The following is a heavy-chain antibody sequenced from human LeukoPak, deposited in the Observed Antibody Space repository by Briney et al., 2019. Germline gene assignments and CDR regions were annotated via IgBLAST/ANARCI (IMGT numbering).Heavy chain of an antibody. D-gene: IGHD4-23*01. CDR2: ISSSGSTM. CDR1: GFTFSSYS. CDR3: ASGPDYGGNPTSFDY. Sequence: PGGSLRLSCAASGFTFSSYSMSWIRQAPGKGLEWLSYISSSGSTMYYADSLKGRFTISRDNAKNSLYLQMNSLRAEDTAVYYCASGPDYGGNPTSFDYWGQGTLATVSS. J-gene: IGHJ4*02. V-gene: IGHV3-48*04.